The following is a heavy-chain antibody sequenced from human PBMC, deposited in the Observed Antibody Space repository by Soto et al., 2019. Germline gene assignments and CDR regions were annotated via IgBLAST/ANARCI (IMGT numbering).Heavy chain of an antibody. CDR3: ARRARPDFYYMDV. CDR1: GFTLSGYA. J-gene: IGHJ6*03. CDR2: ISSNGVGT. Sequence: GGSLRLSCAASGFTLSGYAMDWVRQAPGKGLEYVSGISSNGVGTYYANSVQGRFTISRDNSENTVYLQMGSLRPVDLAVYYCARRARPDFYYMDVWGKGTTVTVSS. D-gene: IGHD6-6*01. V-gene: IGHV3-64*01.